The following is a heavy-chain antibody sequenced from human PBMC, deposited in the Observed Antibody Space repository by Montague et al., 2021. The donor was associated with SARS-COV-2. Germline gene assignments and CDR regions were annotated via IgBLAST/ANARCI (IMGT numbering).Heavy chain of an antibody. CDR3: ARALVPEEWLFGGDYYYYMDV. V-gene: IGHV4-59*01. CDR2: MYYSGST. D-gene: IGHD3-3*01. J-gene: IGHJ6*03. CDR1: GGSISSYY. Sequence: SETLSLTCTVSGGSISSYYWSWIRQPPGKGLEWIGYMYYSGSTNXNPSLKSRVTISVDTSKNQFSLKLSSVTAADTAVYYCARALVPEEWLFGGDYYYYMDVWGKGTTVTVSS.